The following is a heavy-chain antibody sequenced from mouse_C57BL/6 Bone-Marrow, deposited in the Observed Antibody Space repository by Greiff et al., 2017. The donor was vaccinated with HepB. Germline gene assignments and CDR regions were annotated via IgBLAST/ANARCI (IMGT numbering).Heavy chain of an antibody. CDR2: INPYNGGT. Sequence: VQLQQSGPVLVKPGASVKMSCKASGYTFTDDYMNWVKQSHGKSLEWIGVINPYNGGTSYNQKFKGKATLTVDKSSSTAYMELNSLTSEDSAVYYCARNGEGFDYWGQGTTLTVSS. CDR1: GYTFTDDY. CDR3: ARNGEGFDY. J-gene: IGHJ2*01. V-gene: IGHV1-19*01.